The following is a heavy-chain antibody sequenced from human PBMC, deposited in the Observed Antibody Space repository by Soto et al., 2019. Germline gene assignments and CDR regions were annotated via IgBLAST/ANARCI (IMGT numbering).Heavy chain of an antibody. CDR1: GFTFSSYA. D-gene: IGHD6-13*01. V-gene: IGHV3-23*01. Sequence: EVQLLESGGGLVQPGGSLRLSCAASGFTFSSYAMSWVRPAPGKGLDWVSTISGSGGSTYYADSVKGRFTISRDNSKKTLYLQMNSLRAEDTAVYYCAKLVRGSSWYCDAWGQGTLVTVSS. J-gene: IGHJ4*02. CDR2: ISGSGGST. CDR3: AKLVRGSSWYCDA.